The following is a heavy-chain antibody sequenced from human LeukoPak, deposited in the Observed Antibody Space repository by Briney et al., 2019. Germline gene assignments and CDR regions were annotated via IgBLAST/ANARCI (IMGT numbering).Heavy chain of an antibody. CDR1: GFTFSTYG. J-gene: IGHJ6*03. D-gene: IGHD5-12*01. Sequence: GGSLRLSCATSGFTFSTYGMHWVRQAPGKGLEWVAFIRYDGSNKYYADSVKGRFTISRDNSKNTLYLQMKSLRAEDTAVYYCAKGGGYEAQYYYYYLDVWGKGTTVTISS. CDR2: IRYDGSNK. V-gene: IGHV3-30*02. CDR3: AKGGGYEAQYYYYYLDV.